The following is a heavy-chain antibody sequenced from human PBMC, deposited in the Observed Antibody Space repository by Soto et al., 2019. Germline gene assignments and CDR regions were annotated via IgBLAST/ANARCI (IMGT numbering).Heavy chain of an antibody. CDR1: GFTFSSYW. CDR2: INSDGSST. V-gene: IGHV3-74*01. CDR3: ARDPANYDFWSGYPRPSGMDV. J-gene: IGHJ6*02. Sequence: GGSLRLSCAASGFTFSSYWMHWVRQAPGKGLVWVSRINSDGSSTSYADSVKGRFTISRDNAKNTLYLQMNSLRAEDTAVYYCARDPANYDFWSGYPRPSGMDVWGQGTTVTVSS. D-gene: IGHD3-3*01.